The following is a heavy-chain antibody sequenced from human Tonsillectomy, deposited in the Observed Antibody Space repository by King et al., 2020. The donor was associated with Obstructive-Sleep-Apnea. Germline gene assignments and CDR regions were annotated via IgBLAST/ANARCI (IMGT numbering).Heavy chain of an antibody. D-gene: IGHD6-19*01. CDR3: AREFISDYRSGWAPSY. CDR1: GFTFSSYW. CDR2: INSDGSST. Sequence: VQLVESGGGLVQPGGSLRLSCAASGFTFSSYWMHWVRQAPGKGLVWVSRINSDGSSTSYADCVKGRFTISRDNAKNTLYLQMNSLRAEDTAVYYCAREFISDYRSGWAPSYWGQGTLVTVSS. J-gene: IGHJ4*02. V-gene: IGHV3-74*01.